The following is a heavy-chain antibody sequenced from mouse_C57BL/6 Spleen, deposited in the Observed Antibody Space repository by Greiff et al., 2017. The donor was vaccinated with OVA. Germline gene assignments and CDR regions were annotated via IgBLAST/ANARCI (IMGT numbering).Heavy chain of an antibody. V-gene: IGHV1-64*01. CDR1: GYTFTSYW. CDR2: IHPNSGST. D-gene: IGHD2-5*01. Sequence: VQLQQPGAELVKPGASVKLSCKASGYTFTSYWMHWVKQRPGQGLEWIGMIHPNSGSTKYNEKFKSKSTLTVDKPSSPASMQLRSLTSENSAVYDCARHSYDSNLYYAMDYWGQGTSVTVSS. CDR3: ARHSYDSNLYYAMDY. J-gene: IGHJ4*01.